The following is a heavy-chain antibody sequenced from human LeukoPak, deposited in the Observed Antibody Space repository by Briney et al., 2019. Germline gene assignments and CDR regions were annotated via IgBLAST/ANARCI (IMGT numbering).Heavy chain of an antibody. CDR2: INTNTGNP. CDR3: ARGRGSSARLGYYYYYIDV. D-gene: IGHD1-26*01. CDR1: GYTFTSYG. Sequence: ASVKVSCKASGYTFTSYGIHWVRQAPGQGLEGMGWINTNTGNPTYAQGFTGRFVFSLETSVSTSYLQISSLKAEDTAAYYCARGRGSSARLGYYYYYIDVWGKGTTVTVSS. V-gene: IGHV7-4-1*02. J-gene: IGHJ6*03.